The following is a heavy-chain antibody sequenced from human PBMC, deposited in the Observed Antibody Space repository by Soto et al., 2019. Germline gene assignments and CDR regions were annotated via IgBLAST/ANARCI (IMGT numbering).Heavy chain of an antibody. CDR3: ATSYGNAWYTY. CDR2: INHSGST. V-gene: IGHV4-34*01. Sequence: SETLSLTCAVYGGSFSGYYWSWIRQPPGKGLEWIGEINHSGSTNYNPSLKSRVTISVDTSKNQFSLKLTSVTAADTAVYYCATSYGNAWYTYWGQGTQVTVSS. CDR1: GGSFSGYY. J-gene: IGHJ4*02. D-gene: IGHD6-13*01.